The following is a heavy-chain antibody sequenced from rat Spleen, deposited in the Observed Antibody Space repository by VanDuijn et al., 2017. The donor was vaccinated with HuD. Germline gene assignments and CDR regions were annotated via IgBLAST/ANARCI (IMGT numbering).Heavy chain of an antibody. CDR1: GFSLTSYH. V-gene: IGHV2-32*01. Sequence: QVQLKESGPGLVQPSETLSLTCTVSGFSLTSYHVSWVRQSPGEGLEWMGIMWTGGTTAYNSLFKSRLSISRDTSKSQVFLRMNSLQTEDTATYYCVRDNYGYDYWGQGVMVTVSS. J-gene: IGHJ2*01. CDR2: MWTGGTT. CDR3: VRDNYGYDY. D-gene: IGHD1-7*01.